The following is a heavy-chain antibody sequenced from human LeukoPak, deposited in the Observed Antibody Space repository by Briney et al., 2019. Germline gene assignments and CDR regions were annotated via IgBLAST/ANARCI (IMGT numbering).Heavy chain of an antibody. Sequence: PGRSLRLSCAASGFTFDDYAMHWVRQAPGKGLEWVSAISGSGGSTYYADSVKGRFTISRDNSKNTLYLQMNSLRAEDTAVYYCAKSGYDFTREDYWGQGTLVTVSS. D-gene: IGHD5-12*01. CDR2: ISGSGGST. V-gene: IGHV3-23*01. CDR1: GFTFDDYA. J-gene: IGHJ4*02. CDR3: AKSGYDFTREDY.